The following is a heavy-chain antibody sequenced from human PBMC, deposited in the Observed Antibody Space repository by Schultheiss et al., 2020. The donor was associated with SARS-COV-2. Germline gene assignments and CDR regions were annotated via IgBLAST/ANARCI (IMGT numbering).Heavy chain of an antibody. J-gene: IGHJ4*01. D-gene: IGHD6-19*01. CDR2: IYPGDSDT. V-gene: IGHV5-51*01. Sequence: GGSLRLSCKGSGYSFTSYWIGWVRQMPGKGMEWMGIIYPGDSDTIYSPSFQGQVTISADKSISTAYLQWSSLKASDTAMYYCASGYSLSGWYYLDYWGRGTLVTVSS. CDR3: ASGYSLSGWYYLDY. CDR1: GYSFTSYW.